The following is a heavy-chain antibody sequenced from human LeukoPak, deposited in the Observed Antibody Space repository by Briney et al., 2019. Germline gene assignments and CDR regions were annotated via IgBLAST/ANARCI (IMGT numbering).Heavy chain of an antibody. CDR2: IYYTGST. CDR1: GGFVMSSSYY. V-gene: IGHV4-39*01. Sequence: SETLSLTCTVSGGFVMSSSYYWGWIRQTPGKWPEGIGSIYYTGSTNYNPSLKSRVTISVDTSKNQFSLNLSSVTVADTAVYYCASGRRFSGGYFVWGQGTLVTVSS. CDR3: ASGRRFSGGYFV. J-gene: IGHJ4*02. D-gene: IGHD1-26*01.